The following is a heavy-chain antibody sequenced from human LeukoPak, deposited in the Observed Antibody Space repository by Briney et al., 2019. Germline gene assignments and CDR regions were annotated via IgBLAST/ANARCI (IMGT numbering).Heavy chain of an antibody. Sequence: SETLSLTCTVSGGSISNYYWGWIRQPPGKGLEWIGNIYFSGSTYYNASLQSRVTISIDTSKNQFSLRLNSVTAADTAMYFCAKSGGYGLIDYWGQGTRVIVSS. CDR2: IYFSGST. D-gene: IGHD1-26*01. J-gene: IGHJ4*02. CDR3: AKSGGYGLIDY. V-gene: IGHV4-59*04. CDR1: GGSISNYY.